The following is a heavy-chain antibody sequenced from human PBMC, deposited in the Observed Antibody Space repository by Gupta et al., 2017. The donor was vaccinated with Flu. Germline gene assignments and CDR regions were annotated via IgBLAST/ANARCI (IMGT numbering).Heavy chain of an antibody. D-gene: IGHD3-10*01. CDR1: GFTFSSYS. CDR3: ARDRGVVRGVPNWYFDL. J-gene: IGHJ2*01. Sequence: EVQLVESGGGLVKPGGSLRLFCAASGFTFSSYSMNWVRQAPGKGLEWVSSISSSSSYIYYADSVKGRFTISRDNAKNSLYLQMNSLRAEETAVYYCARDRGVVRGVPNWYFDLWGRGTLVTVSS. CDR2: ISSSSSYI. V-gene: IGHV3-21*01.